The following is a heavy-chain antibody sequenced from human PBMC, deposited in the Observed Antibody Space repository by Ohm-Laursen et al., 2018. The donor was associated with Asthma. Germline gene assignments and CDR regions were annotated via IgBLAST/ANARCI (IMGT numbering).Heavy chain of an antibody. CDR1: GYTFSRYS. V-gene: IGHV3-21*01. J-gene: IGHJ1*01. D-gene: IGHD1-26*01. CDR2: ISTASSFI. CDR3: ARIGPEWELPGREYSLHH. Sequence: SLRLSCAASGYTFSRYSIHRVRQIPGEGLEWVASISTASSFIYYADSVRGRFTTSRDNARNSVYLQMNSLRAEDTALYYCARIGPEWELPGREYSLHHWGEGTLVTVSS.